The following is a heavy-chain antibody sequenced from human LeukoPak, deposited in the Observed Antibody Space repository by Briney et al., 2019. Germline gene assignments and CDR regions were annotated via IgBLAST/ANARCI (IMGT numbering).Heavy chain of an antibody. J-gene: IGHJ4*02. CDR3: ARANYDYVWGSYRYDDY. CDR1: GGSFSGYY. Sequence: SSETLSLTCAVYGGSFSGYYWSWIRQPPGKGLEWIGEINHSGSTNYNPSLKSRVTISVDTSKNQFSLKLSPVTAADTAVYYCARANYDYVWGSYRYDDYWGQGTLVTVSS. V-gene: IGHV4-34*01. CDR2: INHSGST. D-gene: IGHD3-16*02.